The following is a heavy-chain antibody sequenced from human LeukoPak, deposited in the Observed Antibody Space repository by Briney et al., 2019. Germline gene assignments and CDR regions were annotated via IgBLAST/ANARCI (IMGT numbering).Heavy chain of an antibody. CDR3: AREDPQTTVPEGMDV. Sequence: PSQTLSLTCAVSGGSISSGGYSWSWIRQPPGKGLEWIGYIYHSGSTYYNPSLKSRVTISVDRSKNQFSLKLSSVTTADTAVYYCAREDPQTTVPEGMDVWGQGTKVTVSS. CDR1: GGSISSGGYS. D-gene: IGHD4-17*01. V-gene: IGHV4-30-2*01. CDR2: IYHSGST. J-gene: IGHJ6*02.